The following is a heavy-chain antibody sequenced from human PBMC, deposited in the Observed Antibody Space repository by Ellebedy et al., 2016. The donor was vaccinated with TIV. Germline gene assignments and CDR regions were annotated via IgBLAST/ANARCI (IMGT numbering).Heavy chain of an antibody. J-gene: IGHJ3*02. CDR3: VRDGGGSYSDAFDI. V-gene: IGHV4-59*11. CDR1: GGSISRHF. CDR2: VYYSGNT. Sequence: PSETLSLTCTVSGGSISRHFWSWIRQPPGKGLEWIGYVYYSGNTNYNPYLKSRVTISVDTSKNQFSLKLDSVPAADTAVYYCVRDGGGSYSDAFDIWGQGTMVTVSS. D-gene: IGHD1-26*01.